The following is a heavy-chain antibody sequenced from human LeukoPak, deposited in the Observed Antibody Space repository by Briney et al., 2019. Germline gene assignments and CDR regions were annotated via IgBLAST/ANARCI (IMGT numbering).Heavy chain of an antibody. CDR3: ARERYYYDSSGLDY. CDR2: INHSGST. Sequence: SETLSHTCAVYGGSFLGYYWSCIRQPPGKELEWSGEINHSGSTNYNPSLKSRVTISVDTSKNQFSLKLSSVTAADTAVYYCARERYYYDSSGLDYWGQGTLVTVSS. V-gene: IGHV4-34*01. D-gene: IGHD3-22*01. CDR1: GGSFLGYY. J-gene: IGHJ4*02.